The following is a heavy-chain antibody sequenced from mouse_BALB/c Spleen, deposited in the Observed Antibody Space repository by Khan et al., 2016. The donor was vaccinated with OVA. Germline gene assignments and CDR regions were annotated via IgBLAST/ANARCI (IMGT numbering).Heavy chain of an antibody. CDR1: GYTFTTYG. Sequence: QVQLQQSGAELAKPGASVKISCKASGYTFTTYGMHWIKQSPGQGLKWIGYINPSSGYTTYNEKFKDRATFSAENSSSTAYLQLTSLTSEDSAGYYCTRDSIDYWGQGTTVTVSS. J-gene: IGHJ2*01. CDR3: TRDSIDY. V-gene: IGHV1-4*01. CDR2: INPSSGYT. D-gene: IGHD2-5*01.